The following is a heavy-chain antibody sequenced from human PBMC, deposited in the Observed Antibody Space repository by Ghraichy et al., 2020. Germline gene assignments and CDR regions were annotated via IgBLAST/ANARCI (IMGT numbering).Heavy chain of an antibody. V-gene: IGHV4-34*01. D-gene: IGHD6-6*01. CDR3: ASSLRYSSSPYYFDY. CDR1: GGSFSGYY. Sequence: SETLSLTCAVYGGSFSGYYWSWIRQPPGKGLEWIGEINHSGSTNYNPSLKSRVTILVDTSKNQSSLKLSPVTAADTAGYYCASSLRYSSSPYYFDYWGQGTLVTVSS. CDR2: INHSGST. J-gene: IGHJ4*02.